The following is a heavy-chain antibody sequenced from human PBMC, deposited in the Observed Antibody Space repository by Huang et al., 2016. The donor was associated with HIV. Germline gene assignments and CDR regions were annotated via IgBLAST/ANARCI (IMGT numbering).Heavy chain of an antibody. V-gene: IGHV1-69*13. CDR3: ARGQLGSYGDYDVLY. J-gene: IGHJ4*02. CDR1: GGTFSKYA. D-gene: IGHD4-17*01. Sequence: QVQLVQSGAEVKTPGSSVKVSCKASGGTFSKYAISWVRQAPGQGLGWMGGIIPMFGTPNYARKFQGRVTITADDSTSTTYVEVSSLRSEDTALYYCARGQLGSYGDYDVLYWGQRTLVTVSS. CDR2: IIPMFGTP.